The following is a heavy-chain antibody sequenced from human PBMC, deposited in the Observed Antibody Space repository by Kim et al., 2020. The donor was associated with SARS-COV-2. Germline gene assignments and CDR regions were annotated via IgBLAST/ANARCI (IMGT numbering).Heavy chain of an antibody. CDR2: IIPIFGTA. CDR3: ARVVEERAAAGTSGYYYYYGMDV. V-gene: IGHV1-69*13. Sequence: SVKVSCKASGGTFSSYAISWVRQAPGQGLEWMGGIIPIFGTANYAQKFQGRVTITADESTSTAYMELSSLRSEDTAVYYCARVVEERAAAGTSGYYYYYGMDVWGQGTTVTVSS. CDR1: GGTFSSYA. D-gene: IGHD6-13*01. J-gene: IGHJ6*02.